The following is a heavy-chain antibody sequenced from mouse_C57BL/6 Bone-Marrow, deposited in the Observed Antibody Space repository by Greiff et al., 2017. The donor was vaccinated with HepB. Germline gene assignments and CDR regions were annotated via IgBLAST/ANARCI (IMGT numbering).Heavy chain of an antibody. CDR3: AKYCNYEPFAY. CDR2: IDPSDSYT. D-gene: IGHD2-10*02. J-gene: IGHJ3*01. Sequence: VQLQQPGAELVMPGASVKLSCKASGYTFTSYWMHWVKQRPGQGLEWIGEIDPSDSYTNYNQKFKGKSTLTVDKSSSTAYMQLSSLTSEDSAVYYCAKYCNYEPFAYWGQGTLVTVSA. CDR1: GYTFTSYW. V-gene: IGHV1-69*01.